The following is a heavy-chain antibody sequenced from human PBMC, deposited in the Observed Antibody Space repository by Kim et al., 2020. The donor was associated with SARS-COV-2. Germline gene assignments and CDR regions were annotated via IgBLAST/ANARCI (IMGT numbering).Heavy chain of an antibody. J-gene: IGHJ6*02. V-gene: IGHV3-21*01. Sequence: GGSLRLSCAASGFTFSSYTMNWVRQAPGKGLEWVSSISYSGSNIYYADSLKGRFTISRDSAKNSLYLQMNSLRAEDTAVYYCVRVGHVSGPYGMDVWGQGTTVTVSS. CDR2: ISYSGSNI. CDR1: GFTFSSYT. CDR3: VRVGHVSGPYGMDV. D-gene: IGHD3-10*01.